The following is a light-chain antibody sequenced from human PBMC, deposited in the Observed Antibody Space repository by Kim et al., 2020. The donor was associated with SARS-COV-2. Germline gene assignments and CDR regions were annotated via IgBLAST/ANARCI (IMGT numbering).Light chain of an antibody. V-gene: IGLV3-25*03. CDR2: KDN. CDR3: QSADTKGTSWV. CDR1: QF. Sequence: QFLYWYQQKGGQAPLLVIYKDNQRHPGIPARFSGSSSGTLGTLTISGVQAEDEAVYYCQSADTKGTSWVFGGGTQLTVL. J-gene: IGLJ3*02.